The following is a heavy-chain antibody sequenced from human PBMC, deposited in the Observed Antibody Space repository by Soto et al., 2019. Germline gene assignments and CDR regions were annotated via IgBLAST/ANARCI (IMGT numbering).Heavy chain of an antibody. CDR1: GFSFNTYW. J-gene: IGHJ4*02. D-gene: IGHD1-1*01. CDR3: ATSFITTVGTTA. V-gene: IGHV3-7*01. Sequence: GGSLRLSCAASGFSFNTYWMIWARQAPGKGLEWVASIKEDGNEEFYVDSVRGRFTISRDNAKKSLYLQMYSLRAEDTAIYYCATSFITTVGTTAWGQGTQVTVSS. CDR2: IKEDGNEE.